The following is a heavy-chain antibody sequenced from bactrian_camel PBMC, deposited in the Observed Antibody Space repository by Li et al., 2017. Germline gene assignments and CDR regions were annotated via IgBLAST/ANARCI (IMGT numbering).Heavy chain of an antibody. J-gene: IGHJ4*01. D-gene: IGHD7*01. CDR1: GFAFSQWC. V-gene: IGHV3S55*01. CDR2: FGRDGIT. Sequence: HVQLVESGGGSVQAGGTLSLSCVASGFAFSQWCLGWFRHVPGKQRESVAAFGRDGITTYADSVKGRFTVSGDNAKNTLYLQMNSLKPEDSAMYFCAANLAYLCGAYGPLWYTEWGQGTQVTVSS. CDR3: AANLAYLCGAYGPLWYTE.